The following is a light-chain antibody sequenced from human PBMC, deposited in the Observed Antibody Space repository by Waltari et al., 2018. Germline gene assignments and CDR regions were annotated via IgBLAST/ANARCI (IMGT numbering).Light chain of an antibody. CDR2: DAS. V-gene: IGKV3-11*01. Sequence: IVLTQSPATLSLSPGERATLPCRPSQSVSIYLAWYQQKPGQAPRLLIYDASNRATGIPARFSGSGSGTDFTLTISSLEPEDFAVDYCQQRSNWPPYTFGQGTKLEIK. CDR3: QQRSNWPPYT. J-gene: IGKJ2*01. CDR1: QSVSIY.